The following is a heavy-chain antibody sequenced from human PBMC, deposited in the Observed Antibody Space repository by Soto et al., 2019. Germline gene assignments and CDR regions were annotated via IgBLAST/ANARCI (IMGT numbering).Heavy chain of an antibody. J-gene: IGHJ4*02. Sequence: QLQLQESGPGLVKPSETLSLTCTVSGGSISSSSYYWGWIRQPPGKGLEWIGSIYYSGSTYYNPSRKSRVTISVDTSKNQFSLKLSSVTAADTAVYYCAMEPRYCSGGSCYSGYWGQGTLVTVSS. V-gene: IGHV4-39*01. CDR1: GGSISSSSYY. D-gene: IGHD2-15*01. CDR3: AMEPRYCSGGSCYSGY. CDR2: IYYSGST.